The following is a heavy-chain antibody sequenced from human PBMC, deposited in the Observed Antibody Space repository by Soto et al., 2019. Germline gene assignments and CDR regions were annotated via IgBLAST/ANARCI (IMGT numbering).Heavy chain of an antibody. CDR2: ITYDGGNE. CDR3: ARDGAVGYGMDV. J-gene: IGHJ6*02. V-gene: IGHV3-33*01. Sequence: QVQVVESGGGVVQPGRSLRLSCEASGFSIRNYGMHWVRQAPGKGLEWVALITYDGGNEYYGDSVKGRFTISRDSSKNTWYLQMNSRLFEDMAVYYCARDGAVGYGMDVCVQGTTVTVSS. CDR1: GFSIRNYG.